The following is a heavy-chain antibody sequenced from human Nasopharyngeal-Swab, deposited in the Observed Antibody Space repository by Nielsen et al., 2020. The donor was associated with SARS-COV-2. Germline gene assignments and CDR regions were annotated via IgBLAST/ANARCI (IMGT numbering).Heavy chain of an antibody. J-gene: IGHJ6*02. CDR1: GRTFSSYA. CDR3: ARDPEAVAPFYGMDV. D-gene: IGHD6-19*01. V-gene: IGHV1-69*05. Sequence: SVKVSCKASGRTFSSYAISWVRQAPAQGLEWMGGIIPIFGTANYAQKFQGRVTMTRDTSTSTVYMELSSLRSEDTAVYYCARDPEAVAPFYGMDVWGQGTTVTVSS. CDR2: IIPIFGTA.